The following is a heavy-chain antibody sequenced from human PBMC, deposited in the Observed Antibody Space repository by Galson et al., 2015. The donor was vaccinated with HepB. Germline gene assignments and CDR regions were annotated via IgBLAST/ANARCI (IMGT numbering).Heavy chain of an antibody. CDR2: ISGDSNYI. Sequence: SLRLSCAASGFNFSPYSMNWVRQAPGKGLEWVSFISGDSNYIYYADSVKGRFTVSRDNAKRSLYLHMNSLRAEDTAVYYCAKPGAGGPAAFHFYCLDVWGNGTTVTVSS. J-gene: IGHJ6*03. CDR3: AKPGAGGPAAFHFYCLDV. V-gene: IGHV3-21*01. CDR1: GFNFSPYS. D-gene: IGHD2-2*01.